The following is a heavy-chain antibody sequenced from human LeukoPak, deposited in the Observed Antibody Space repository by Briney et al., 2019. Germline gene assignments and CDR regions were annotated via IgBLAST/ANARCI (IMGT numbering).Heavy chain of an antibody. CDR1: GASMSSNY. J-gene: IGHJ4*02. CDR2: IYYSGST. D-gene: IGHD3-10*01. V-gene: IGHV4-59*05. CDR3: ARRGAGLVRGVIITFFNY. Sequence: SETLSLTCNVSGASMSSNYWSWIRQHPGKGLEWIGSIYYSGSTNYNPSLQSRVTISVDTSNNQFSLKLSSVTAADTAVYYCARRGAGLVRGVIITFFNYWGQGTLVTVSS.